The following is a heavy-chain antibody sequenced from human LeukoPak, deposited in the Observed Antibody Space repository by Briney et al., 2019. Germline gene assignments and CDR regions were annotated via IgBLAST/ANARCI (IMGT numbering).Heavy chain of an antibody. CDR3: ARGGDDYGDYVPFDY. J-gene: IGHJ4*02. CDR2: IYYSGST. CDR1: GGSISSYY. V-gene: IGHV4-59*01. Sequence: SETLSLTCTVSGGSISSYYWSWIRQPPGKGLEWLGYIYYSGSTNYNPSLKSRVTISVDTSKNQFSLKLSSVTAADTAVYYCARGGDDYGDYVPFDYWGQGTLVTVSS. D-gene: IGHD4-17*01.